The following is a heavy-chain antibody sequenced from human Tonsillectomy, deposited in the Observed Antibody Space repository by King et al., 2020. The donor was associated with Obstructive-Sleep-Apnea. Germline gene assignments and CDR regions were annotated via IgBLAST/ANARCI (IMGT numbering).Heavy chain of an antibody. V-gene: IGHV5-51*01. CDR2: IYPGDSDT. Sequence: QLVQSGPEAKKPGESLKISCKASGYKFTTYWIGWVRQKPGKGLEWMGIIYPGDSDTRYGPSFQGHVTISAEKSINTAFLQWSSLTASDSAMYYCARHPALGNNLVPLDNWGQGTLVTVSS. J-gene: IGHJ4*02. CDR1: GYKFTTYW. D-gene: IGHD6-6*01. CDR3: ARHPALGNNLVPLDN.